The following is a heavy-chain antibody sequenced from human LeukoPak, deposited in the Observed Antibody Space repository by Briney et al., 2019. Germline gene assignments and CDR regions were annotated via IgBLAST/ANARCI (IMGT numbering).Heavy chain of an antibody. J-gene: IGHJ4*02. Sequence: GASVKVSCKASGYTFSGYYMHWVRQAPGQGLEWMGWINPNSGGTNYAQKFRGRVTMTRDTSISTAYMELIRLRSADTAVYYCARVGRAFTARSSFFDYWGQGTLVTVSS. D-gene: IGHD6-6*01. CDR1: GYTFSGYY. CDR2: INPNSGGT. V-gene: IGHV1-2*02. CDR3: ARVGRAFTARSSFFDY.